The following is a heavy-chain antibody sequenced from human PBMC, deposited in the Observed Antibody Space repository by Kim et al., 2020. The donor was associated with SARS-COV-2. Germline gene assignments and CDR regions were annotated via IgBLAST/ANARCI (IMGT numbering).Heavy chain of an antibody. CDR1: GGSISSSNW. V-gene: IGHV4-4*02. CDR2: IYHSGST. D-gene: IGHD1-26*01. CDR3: ARAKWELPQWFDP. J-gene: IGHJ5*02. Sequence: SETLSLTCAVSGGSISSSNWWSWVRQPPGKGLEWIGEIYHSGSTNYNPSLKSRVTISVDKSKNQFSLKLSSVTAADTAVYYCARAKWELPQWFDPWGQGTLVTVSS.